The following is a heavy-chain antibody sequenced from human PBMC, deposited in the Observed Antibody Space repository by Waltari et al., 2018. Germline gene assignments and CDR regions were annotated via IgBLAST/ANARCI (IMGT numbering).Heavy chain of an antibody. D-gene: IGHD2-15*01. J-gene: IGHJ6*02. Sequence: QVQLQQWGAGLLQSSETLSLTFAVYGGSFSGYYCGWVRQPPGKGLEWIGEINHAGYTNHNPSLRSRVTMSADTSKSQFSLKLNSVTAADTAVYYCVRLEDCTGPGGHCYSGDPFALDVWGQGTTVTVSS. CDR2: INHAGYT. CDR3: VRLEDCTGPGGHCYSGDPFALDV. V-gene: IGHV4-34*02. CDR1: GGSFSGYY.